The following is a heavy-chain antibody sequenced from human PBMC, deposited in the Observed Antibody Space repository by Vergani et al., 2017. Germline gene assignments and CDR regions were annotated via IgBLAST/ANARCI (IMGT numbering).Heavy chain of an antibody. V-gene: IGHV4-4*03. J-gene: IGHJ4*02. CDR1: GDSISSNNC. CDR3: ATIGYRRWGYYFYY. CDR2: ICHTEDT. D-gene: IGHD2-2*02. Sequence: QVQLQESGPGLVKPPGTLSLTCAVSGDSISSNNCWTWVRQPPGKGLEWIGEICHTEDTKYSPYLKSRVTVSVDESRNLFYLRLNSVTAADTAVCYCATIGYRRWGYYFYYWGQGILVTVSS.